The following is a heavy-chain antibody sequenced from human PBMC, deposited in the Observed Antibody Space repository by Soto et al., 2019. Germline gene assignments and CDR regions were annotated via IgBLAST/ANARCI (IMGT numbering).Heavy chain of an antibody. J-gene: IGHJ4*02. V-gene: IGHV3-48*03. CDR1: GFTFSSYE. Sequence: GGSLRLSCAASGFTFSSYEMNWVRQAPGKGLEWVSYISSSGSTIYYADSVKGRFTISRDNSKNRLYLQMNSLRAEDTAVYYCAKDFHYSTLLPFFDYWGQGTLVTVSS. CDR3: AKDFHYSTLLPFFDY. CDR2: ISSSGSTI. D-gene: IGHD2-2*01.